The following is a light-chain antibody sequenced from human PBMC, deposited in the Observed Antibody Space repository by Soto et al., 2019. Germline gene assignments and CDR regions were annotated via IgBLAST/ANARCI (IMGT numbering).Light chain of an antibody. Sequence: QSALTQPASVSGSPGQSITISCTGTSSDVGGYNYVSWYQQHPGKAPKLMVYEVSNRPSGVSNRFSGSNSGNTASLTLSGLEAEDEADYYCSSYTSSSPYVFGAGTKVT. J-gene: IGLJ1*01. V-gene: IGLV2-14*01. CDR2: EVS. CDR3: SSYTSSSPYV. CDR1: SSDVGGYNY.